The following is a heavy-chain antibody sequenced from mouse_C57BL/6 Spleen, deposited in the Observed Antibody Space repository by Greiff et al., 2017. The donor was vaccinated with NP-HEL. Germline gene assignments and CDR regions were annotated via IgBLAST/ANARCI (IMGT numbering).Heavy chain of an antibody. J-gene: IGHJ4*01. CDR1: GYAFSSSW. Sequence: QVQLKESGPELVKPGASVKISCKASGYAFSSSWMNWVKQRPGKGLEWIGRIYPGDGDTNYNGKFKGKATLTADKSSSTAYMQLSSLTSEDSAVYFCARDGYSGYAMDYWGQGTSVTVSS. CDR3: ARDGYSGYAMDY. V-gene: IGHV1-82*01. CDR2: IYPGDGDT. D-gene: IGHD2-3*01.